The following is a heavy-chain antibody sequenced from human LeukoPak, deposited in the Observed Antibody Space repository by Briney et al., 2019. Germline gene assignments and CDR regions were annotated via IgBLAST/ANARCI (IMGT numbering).Heavy chain of an antibody. Sequence: PGGSLTLSCPASGFTVSSNYMSWVRQAHGKGMEWVSVIYSGGSTYHADSVKSRFTISINNSKNTLYLQMNSLRADDTAVYYCARVREWGPNWFDPWGQGTLVTVSS. J-gene: IGHJ5*02. V-gene: IGHV3-53*01. CDR3: ARVREWGPNWFDP. CDR2: IYSGGST. D-gene: IGHD3-3*01. CDR1: GFTVSSNY.